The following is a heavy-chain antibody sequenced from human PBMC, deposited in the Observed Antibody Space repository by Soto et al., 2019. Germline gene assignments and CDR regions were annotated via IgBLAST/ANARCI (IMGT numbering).Heavy chain of an antibody. D-gene: IGHD4-17*01. Sequence: EVQLVESGGGLVKPGGSLRLSCAASGFTFSNAWMNWFRQAPGKGLEWVGRFKSKSDGGATDYSAPVKGRFTISRDDSTTTLFLQMNSLKTGDTAVYYCTTADYGYRLTRDWFFDLWGRGTLVTVSS. CDR3: TTADYGYRLTRDWFFDL. CDR2: FKSKSDGGAT. V-gene: IGHV3-15*07. CDR1: GFTFSNAW. J-gene: IGHJ2*01.